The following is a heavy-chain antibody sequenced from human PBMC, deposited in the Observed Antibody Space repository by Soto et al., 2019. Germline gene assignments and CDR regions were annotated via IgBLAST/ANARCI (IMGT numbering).Heavy chain of an antibody. J-gene: IGHJ5*02. CDR2: INHSGGT. CDR1: GGSFSGYI. V-gene: IGHV4-34*01. CDR3: ARGVYYYDSSGYYGWFDP. Sequence: ASETLSPTCDVYGGSFSGYILTWIRQTPGKGLQWIGQINHSGGTNYNPSLKSRVTISVDTSKNQFSLKLSSVTAADTAVYYCARGVYYYDSSGYYGWFDPWGQGTLVTVSS. D-gene: IGHD3-22*01.